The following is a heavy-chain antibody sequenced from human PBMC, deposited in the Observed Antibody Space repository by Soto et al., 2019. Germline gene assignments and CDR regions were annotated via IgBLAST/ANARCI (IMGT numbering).Heavy chain of an antibody. J-gene: IGHJ6*02. CDR3: AIEGVESGYDSRYYGMDV. D-gene: IGHD5-12*01. CDR2: INPSGGST. Sequence: QVQLVQSGAQVKKPGASVKVSCKASGYTFTSYYMHWVRQAPGQGLEWMGIINPSGGSTSYAQKFQGRVNMARGTATSTVYMELSSLRSEETAVYYCAIEGVESGYDSRYYGMDVWGQGTTVTVSS. CDR1: GYTFTSYY. V-gene: IGHV1-46*01.